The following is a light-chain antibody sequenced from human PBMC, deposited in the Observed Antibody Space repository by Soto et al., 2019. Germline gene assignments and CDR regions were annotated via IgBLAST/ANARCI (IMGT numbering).Light chain of an antibody. CDR1: QSVSSNY. CDR3: QQYGTSAYT. Sequence: EIVLTQSPGTLSLSPGERATLSCRASQSVSSNYLAWFQQKPGQAPRLLICGASTRATGIPDRFSGSGSGTDFTLTISRLEPEDFAVYYCQQYGTSAYTFGQGTKLEIK. J-gene: IGKJ2*01. V-gene: IGKV3-20*01. CDR2: GAS.